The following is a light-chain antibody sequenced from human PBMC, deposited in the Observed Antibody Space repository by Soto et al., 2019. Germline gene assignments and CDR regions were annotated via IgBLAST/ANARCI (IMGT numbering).Light chain of an antibody. Sequence: IVLTQSPGTLSLSPGERATLSCRASQSVTNSYLAWYPQKTGQAPRLIIYGASRRATGIPDRFSGRVSGTDFTLTISRLEPEDFAVYYCQQYGSVPYTFGQGTKLEIK. CDR2: GAS. CDR1: QSVTNSY. V-gene: IGKV3-20*01. CDR3: QQYGSVPYT. J-gene: IGKJ2*01.